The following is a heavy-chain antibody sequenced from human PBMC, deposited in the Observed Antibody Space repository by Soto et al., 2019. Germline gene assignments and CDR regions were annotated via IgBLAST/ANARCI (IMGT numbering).Heavy chain of an antibody. CDR1: GFSLSSSGMC. J-gene: IGHJ6*02. CDR3: ARMGRGYCSGGSCPSYYYYGMDV. D-gene: IGHD2-15*01. V-gene: IGHV2-70*01. CDR2: IDWDDDK. Sequence: SAPTPVNPTQTLTLTCTFSGFSLSSSGMCVSWIRQPPGKALEWLALIDWDDDKYYSTSLKTRLTISKDTSKNQVVLTMTNMDPVDTATYYCARMGRGYCSGGSCPSYYYYGMDVWGQGTTVTVSS.